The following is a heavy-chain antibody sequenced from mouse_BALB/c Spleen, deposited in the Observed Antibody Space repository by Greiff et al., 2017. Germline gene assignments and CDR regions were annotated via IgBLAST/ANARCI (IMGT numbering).Heavy chain of an antibody. D-gene: IGHD2-2*01. CDR2: ISSGGSYT. J-gene: IGHJ4*01. Sequence: EVQGVESGGGLVKPGGSLKLSCAASGFTFSSYAMSWVRQSPEKRLEWVAEISSGGSYTYYPDTVTGRFTISRDNAKNTLYLEMSSLRSEDTAMYYCARRGYDNYAMDYWGQGTSVTVSS. CDR1: GFTFSSYA. CDR3: ARRGYDNYAMDY. V-gene: IGHV5-9-4*01.